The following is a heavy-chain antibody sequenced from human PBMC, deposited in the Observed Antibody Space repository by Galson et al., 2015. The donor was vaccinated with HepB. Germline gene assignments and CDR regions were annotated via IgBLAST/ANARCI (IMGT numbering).Heavy chain of an antibody. CDR3: ARGPVGATSPFDY. V-gene: IGHV4-59*01. Sequence: GGSTSNYYWSWIRQSPGKGLEWIGNIYYTGSTSYNPSLKSRVTISVDTSKNQISLKLSSVTAADTATYYCARGPVGATSPFDYWGQGTLVTVSS. J-gene: IGHJ4*02. CDR1: GGSTSNYY. CDR2: IYYTGST. D-gene: IGHD1-26*01.